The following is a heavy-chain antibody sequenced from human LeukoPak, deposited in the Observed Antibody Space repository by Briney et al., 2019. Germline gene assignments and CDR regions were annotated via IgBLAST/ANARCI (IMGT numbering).Heavy chain of an antibody. J-gene: IGHJ3*02. V-gene: IGHV1-2*02. CDR3: ASIYCSSTSCYGISDAFDI. Sequence: ASVKVSCKASGYTFTGYYMHWVRQAPRQGLEWMGWINPNSGGTNYAQKFQGRVTMTRDTSISTAYMELSRLRSDDTAVYYCASIYCSSTSCYGISDAFDIWGQGTMVTVSS. CDR1: GYTFTGYY. CDR2: INPNSGGT. D-gene: IGHD2-2*01.